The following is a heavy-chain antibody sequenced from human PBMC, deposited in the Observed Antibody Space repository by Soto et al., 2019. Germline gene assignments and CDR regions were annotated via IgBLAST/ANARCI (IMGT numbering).Heavy chain of an antibody. CDR2: IIPIFGTA. Sequence: QVQLVQSGAEVKKPGSSVKVSCKASGGTFSSYAISWVRHAPGQGLEWMGWIIPIFGTANYAQKFQGRVTITAAEYTSTAYRELSSRGSEDTDVYYCARGGHRGYSYGDDYYSGMDVWGQGTTVTVSS. CDR1: GGTFSSYA. J-gene: IGHJ6*02. CDR3: ARGGHRGYSYGDDYYSGMDV. D-gene: IGHD5-18*01. V-gene: IGHV1-69*01.